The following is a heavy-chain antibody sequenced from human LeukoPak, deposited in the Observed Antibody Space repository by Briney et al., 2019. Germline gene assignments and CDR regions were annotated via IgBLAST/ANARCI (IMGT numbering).Heavy chain of an antibody. Sequence: GESLKISCKGSGYSFTSYWIGWVRQMPGKGLEWMGIIYPGDSDTRYSPSFQGQVTISADKSISTAYLQWSSLKASDTAMYYCARLPYYYDSSGYYQSWFDPWGQGTLVTVSS. CDR3: ARLPYYYDSSGYYQSWFDP. CDR2: IYPGDSDT. D-gene: IGHD3-22*01. V-gene: IGHV5-51*01. CDR1: GYSFTSYW. J-gene: IGHJ5*02.